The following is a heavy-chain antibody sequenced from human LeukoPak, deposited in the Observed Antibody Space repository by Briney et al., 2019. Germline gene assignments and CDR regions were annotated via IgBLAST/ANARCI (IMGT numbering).Heavy chain of an antibody. D-gene: IGHD3-22*01. Sequence: GGSLRLSCAASGFTFSSYAMSWVRQAPGKGLEWVSVIYSGGSTYYADSVKGRFTISRDNSKNTLYLQMNSLRAEDTAVYYCARDHSGYYLDYWGQGTLVTVSS. CDR1: GFTFSSYA. V-gene: IGHV3-66*01. CDR2: IYSGGST. CDR3: ARDHSGYYLDY. J-gene: IGHJ4*02.